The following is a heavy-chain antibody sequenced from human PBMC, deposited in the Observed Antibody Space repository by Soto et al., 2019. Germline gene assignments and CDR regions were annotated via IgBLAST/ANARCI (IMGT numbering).Heavy chain of an antibody. V-gene: IGHV1-46*03. Sequence: GASVKVSCKASGGTFSSYTISWVRQAPGQGLEWMGRINPSGGSTSYAQKFQGRVTMTRDTSTSTVYMELSSLRSEDTAVYYCARARPYSSGWYYFDYWGQGTLVTVSS. CDR2: INPSGGST. J-gene: IGHJ4*02. D-gene: IGHD6-19*01. CDR1: GGTFSSYT. CDR3: ARARPYSSGWYYFDY.